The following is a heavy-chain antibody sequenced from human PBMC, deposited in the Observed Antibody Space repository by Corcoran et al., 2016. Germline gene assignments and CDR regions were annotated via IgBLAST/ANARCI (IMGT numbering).Heavy chain of an antibody. D-gene: IGHD6-19*01. CDR2: INPSGGST. CDR1: GYTFTSYY. Sequence: QVQLVQSGAEVKKPGASVKVSCKASGYTFTSYYMHWVRQAPGQGLEWMGIINPSGGSTSYAQKFQGRVTMTRDTSTSTVYMELSSLRSEDTAVYYCARDLLSRGMEDYYYYYGMDVWGQGTTVTVSS. J-gene: IGHJ6*02. V-gene: IGHV1-46*01. CDR3: ARDLLSRGMEDYYYYYGMDV.